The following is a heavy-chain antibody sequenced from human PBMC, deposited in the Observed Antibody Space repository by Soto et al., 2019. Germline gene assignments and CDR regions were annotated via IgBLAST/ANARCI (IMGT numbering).Heavy chain of an antibody. CDR2: ISGSGVST. J-gene: IGHJ3*02. Sequence: GGSLRLSCAASGFTFSSYAMSWVRQAPGKGLEWVSAISGSGVSTYYADSVKGRFTISRDNSKNTLYPQMNSLRAEDTAVYYCAKDAPMVRGVMGTFDIWGQGTMVTVSS. D-gene: IGHD3-10*01. CDR1: GFTFSSYA. CDR3: AKDAPMVRGVMGTFDI. V-gene: IGHV3-23*01.